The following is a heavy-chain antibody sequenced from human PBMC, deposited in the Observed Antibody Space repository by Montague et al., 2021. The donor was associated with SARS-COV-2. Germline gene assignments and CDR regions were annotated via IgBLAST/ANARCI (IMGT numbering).Heavy chain of an antibody. Sequence: TRSLTCTVSGGSISSGGYYWSWIRQHPGKGLEWIGYIYYSGSTYYNPSLKSRVTISVDTSKNQFSLKLSSVTAADTAVYYCAGGPAATYYYGMDVWGQGATVTVSS. J-gene: IGHJ6*02. D-gene: IGHD2-15*01. CDR3: AGGPAATYYYGMDV. CDR2: IYYSGST. CDR1: GGSISSGGYY. V-gene: IGHV4-31*03.